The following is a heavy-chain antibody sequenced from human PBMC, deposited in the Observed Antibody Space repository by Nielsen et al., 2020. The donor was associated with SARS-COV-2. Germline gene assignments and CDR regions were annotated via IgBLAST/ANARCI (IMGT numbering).Heavy chain of an antibody. CDR1: GFTFSSSG. Sequence: SCTASGFTFSSSGMHWVRQAPGKGLEWVAVISYDGIYKYHADSVKGRFTISRGNSENTLYLQMSSLHQGPIGLPPGTLLQEHLWG. CDR3: TLLQEHL. V-gene: IGHV3-33*05. CDR2: ISYDGIYK. J-gene: IGHJ6*01.